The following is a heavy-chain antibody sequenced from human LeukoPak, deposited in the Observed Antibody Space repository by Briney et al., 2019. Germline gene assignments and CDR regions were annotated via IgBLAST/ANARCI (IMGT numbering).Heavy chain of an antibody. CDR2: INPNSGGT. CDR1: GYTFTGYY. D-gene: IGHD6-13*01. Sequence: ASVKVSCKASGYTFTGYYMHWARQAPGQGLEWMGWINPNSGGTNYAQKFQGRVTMTRDSRVTMTRDTSIRAAYMELSRLRSDDTAVYYCARQSNTPAGDFDYWGQGTLVTVSS. CDR3: ARQSNTPAGDFDY. V-gene: IGHV1-2*02. J-gene: IGHJ4*02.